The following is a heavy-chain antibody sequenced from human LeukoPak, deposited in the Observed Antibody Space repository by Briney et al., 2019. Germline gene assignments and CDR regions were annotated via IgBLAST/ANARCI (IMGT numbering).Heavy chain of an antibody. CDR2: IYPGDSDT. Sequence: GESLKISCKGSGYSFPNFWIGWVCQMPGKGLEWMGIIYPGDSDTRYSPSFQGQVTISADKSISTAYLQWNSLKASDTAMYYCARQAYGSGSYSAHWGQGTLVTVSS. J-gene: IGHJ4*02. V-gene: IGHV5-51*01. D-gene: IGHD3-10*01. CDR1: GYSFPNFW. CDR3: ARQAYGSGSYSAH.